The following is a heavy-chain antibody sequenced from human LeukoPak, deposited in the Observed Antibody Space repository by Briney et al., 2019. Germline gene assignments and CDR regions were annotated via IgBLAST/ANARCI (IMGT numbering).Heavy chain of an antibody. CDR1: GGSISSYY. Sequence: PSETLSLTCTVSGGSISSYYWNWIRQPPGKGLEWIGYIYYSGGTNYNSSLNSRVTISVDTSKNQFSLKLSSVTAADTAVYYCARRASRIAAAAFDIWGQGTMVTVSS. CDR2: IYYSGGT. V-gene: IGHV4-59*08. J-gene: IGHJ3*02. CDR3: ARRASRIAAAAFDI. D-gene: IGHD6-13*01.